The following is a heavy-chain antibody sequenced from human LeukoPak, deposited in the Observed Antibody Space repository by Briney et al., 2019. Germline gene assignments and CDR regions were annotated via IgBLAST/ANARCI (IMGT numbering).Heavy chain of an antibody. CDR3: AIKGSSGWPYYFDY. D-gene: IGHD6-19*01. J-gene: IGHJ4*02. CDR2: ISGSGGST. V-gene: IGHV3-23*01. CDR1: GFTFSSYA. Sequence: PGGPLRLSCAASGFTFSSYAMSWVRQAPGKGLEWVSAISGSGGSTYYADSVKGRFTISRDNSKNTLYLQMNSLRAEDTAVYYCAIKGSSGWPYYFDYWGQGTLVTVSS.